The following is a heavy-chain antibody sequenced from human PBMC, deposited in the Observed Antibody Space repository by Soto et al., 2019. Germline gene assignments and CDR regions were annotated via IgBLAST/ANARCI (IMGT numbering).Heavy chain of an antibody. J-gene: IGHJ4*02. V-gene: IGHV3-30*18. D-gene: IGHD3-9*01. CDR2: ISYDGSNK. Sequence: QVQLVESGGGVVQPGRSLRLSCAASGFTFSSYGMHWVRQAPGKGLEWVAVISYDGSNKYYADSVKGRFTISRDNSKNTLYLQMNSLRAEDTAVYYCAKETYPTIYYFYYWGQGTLVTVSS. CDR1: GFTFSSYG. CDR3: AKETYPTIYYFYY.